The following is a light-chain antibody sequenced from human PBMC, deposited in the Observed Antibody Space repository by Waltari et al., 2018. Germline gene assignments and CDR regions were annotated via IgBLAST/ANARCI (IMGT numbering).Light chain of an antibody. Sequence: QSVLTQPPSASGAPGQGVTIPCSASSPTVGGNPVSWYQQLPGTAPKLLIRNNNRRPSGVPKRFSGSKSGTSASLAISGLQSEDEAYYYCASWDDTLNGPVFGGGTKLTVL. J-gene: IGLJ3*02. CDR2: NNN. V-gene: IGLV1-44*01. CDR3: ASWDDTLNGPV. CDR1: SPTVGGNP.